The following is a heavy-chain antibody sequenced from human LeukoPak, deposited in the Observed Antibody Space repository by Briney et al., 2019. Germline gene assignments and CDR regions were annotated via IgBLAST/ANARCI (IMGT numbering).Heavy chain of an antibody. V-gene: IGHV3-30*18. CDR2: ISYDGSNK. D-gene: IGHD3-22*01. CDR3: AKDLSPWLSRDFDY. CDR1: GFTFSSYA. Sequence: GGSLRLSCAASGFTFSSYAMSWVRQAPGKGLEWVAVISYDGSNKYYADSVKGRFTISRDNSKNTLYLQMNSLRAEDTAVYYCAKDLSPWLSRDFDYWGQGTLVTVSS. J-gene: IGHJ4*02.